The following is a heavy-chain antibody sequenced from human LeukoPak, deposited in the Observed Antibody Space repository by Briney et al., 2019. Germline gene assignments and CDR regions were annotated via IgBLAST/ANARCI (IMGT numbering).Heavy chain of an antibody. CDR2: IHYSGST. Sequence: KPSETLSLTCTVSGASISNFYWSWIRQPPGKGLEWIGYIHYSGSTNYNPSLKSRVTISVDTSKNRFSLKLSSVTAADTAVYYCARDSRGGNSYYFDSWGQGTLVTVSS. V-gene: IGHV4-59*01. D-gene: IGHD4-23*01. CDR3: ARDSRGGNSYYFDS. CDR1: GASISNFY. J-gene: IGHJ4*02.